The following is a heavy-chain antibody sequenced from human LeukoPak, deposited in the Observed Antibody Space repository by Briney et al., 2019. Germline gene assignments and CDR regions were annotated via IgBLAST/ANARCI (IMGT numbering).Heavy chain of an antibody. Sequence: PSETLSLTCTVAGGSISSGSYYWSWIRQPAGKGLEWIGRIYTRGRTNYNPSLKSRVTISVDTSKNQFSLKLSSVTAADTAVYYCARLARCRSSGWYCNFGFDPWGQGTLVTVSS. V-gene: IGHV4-61*02. J-gene: IGHJ5*02. D-gene: IGHD6-19*01. CDR2: IYTRGRT. CDR1: GGSISSGSYY. CDR3: ARLARCRSSGWYCNFGFDP.